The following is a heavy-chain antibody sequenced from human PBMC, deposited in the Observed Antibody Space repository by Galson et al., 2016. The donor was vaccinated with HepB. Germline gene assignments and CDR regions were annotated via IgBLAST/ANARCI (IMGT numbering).Heavy chain of an antibody. Sequence: SLRLSCAASGFTFSRFGMHWVRQAPGKGLEWVADVWFDGSKQYYADSVKGRFTISRDNSENIVYLHMNSLRAEDTAVYYCARAGGSATGVRFDSWGQGTLFTVSS. CDR3: ARAGGSATGVRFDS. J-gene: IGHJ4*02. D-gene: IGHD2-15*01. CDR2: VWFDGSKQ. V-gene: IGHV3-33*01. CDR1: GFTFSRFG.